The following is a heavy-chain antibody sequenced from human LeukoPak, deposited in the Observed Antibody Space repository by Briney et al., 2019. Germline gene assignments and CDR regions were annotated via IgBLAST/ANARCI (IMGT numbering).Heavy chain of an antibody. CDR3: ARGKVWPGHCSGGSCLNWFDP. V-gene: IGHV4-34*01. CDR2: INHSGST. Sequence: SETLSLTCAVYGGSFSGYYWSWIRQPPGKGLEWIGEINHSGSTNYNPSLKSRVTISVDTSKNQFSLKLSSVTAADTAVYYCARGKVWPGHCSGGSCLNWFDPWGQGTLVTVSS. J-gene: IGHJ5*02. D-gene: IGHD2-15*01. CDR1: GGSFSGYY.